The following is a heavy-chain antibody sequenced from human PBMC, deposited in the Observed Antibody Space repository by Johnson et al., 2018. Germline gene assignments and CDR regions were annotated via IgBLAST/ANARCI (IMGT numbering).Heavy chain of an antibody. CDR2: IGTAGDT. CDR3: ARSPGDYGDSGLPYYMDV. Sequence: VQLVESGGGLVQPGGSLRLSCAASGFTFSSYDMHWLRQTTGKSLEWVSGIGTAGDTYYPGSVKGRFTISRENAKNSLYLQMNSLGAGDTGVYYCARSPGDYGDSGLPYYMDVWGKGTTVTVSS. V-gene: IGHV3-13*01. D-gene: IGHD4-17*01. CDR1: GFTFSSYD. J-gene: IGHJ6*03.